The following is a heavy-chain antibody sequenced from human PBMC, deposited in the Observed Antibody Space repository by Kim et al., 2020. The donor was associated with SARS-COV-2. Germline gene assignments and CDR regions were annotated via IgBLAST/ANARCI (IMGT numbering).Heavy chain of an antibody. CDR2: ISSSSSYI. CDR1: GFTFSSYS. J-gene: IGHJ2*01. Sequence: GGSLRLSCAASGFTFSSYSMNWVRQALGKGLEWVSSISSSSSYIYYADSVKGRFTISRDNAKNSLYLQMNSLRAEDTAVYYCARVATYYYDSSGYWRTNWYFDLWGRGTLVTVSS. CDR3: ARVATYYYDSSGYWRTNWYFDL. D-gene: IGHD3-22*01. V-gene: IGHV3-21*01.